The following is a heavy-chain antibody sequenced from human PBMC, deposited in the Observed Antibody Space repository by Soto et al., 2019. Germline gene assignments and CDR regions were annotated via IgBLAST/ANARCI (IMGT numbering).Heavy chain of an antibody. D-gene: IGHD3-22*01. CDR2: IYSSGST. CDR3: ATRPLLPGAP. J-gene: IGHJ3*01. CDR1: GFTFSSND. V-gene: IGHV3-53*01. Sequence: EVQLVESGGGLIQPGGSLRLSCAASGFTFSSNDMNWVRQAPGKGLEWVSLIYSSGSTSYADSVKGRFTISRDNSKNTLYLQMSSLRAEAKAVYYCATRPLLPGAPWGQGTMVTVSS.